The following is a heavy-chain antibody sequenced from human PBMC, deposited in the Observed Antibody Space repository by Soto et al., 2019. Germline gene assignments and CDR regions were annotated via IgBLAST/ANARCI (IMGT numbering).Heavy chain of an antibody. Sequence: SLRLSCAVSGFTFSPYTMHWVRQTPGKGLEWVAVISYDGSDKNYADSVRGRLTISRDNSKNTLFLQMNSLRAEDTALYYCARGGGFCGADCYKGGIDYWGQGALVTVSS. D-gene: IGHD2-21*02. CDR1: GFTFSPYT. V-gene: IGHV3-30-3*01. CDR3: ARGGGFCGADCYKGGIDY. CDR2: ISYDGSDK. J-gene: IGHJ4*02.